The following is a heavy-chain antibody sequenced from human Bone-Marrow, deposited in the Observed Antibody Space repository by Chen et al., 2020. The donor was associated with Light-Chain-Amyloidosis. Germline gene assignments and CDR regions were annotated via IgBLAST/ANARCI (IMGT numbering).Heavy chain of an antibody. Sequence: QVQLQESGPGLVKPSETLSLTCAVSGYSISSGYYWGWIRQPPGKGLEWIGSIYHSGSTYYNPSLKSRVTISVDTSKNQFSLKLSSVTAADTAVYYCAYAEIVGVSPWGQGTLVTVSS. CDR2: IYHSGST. V-gene: IGHV4-38-2*01. D-gene: IGHD1-26*01. CDR1: GYSISSGYY. CDR3: AYAEIVGVSP. J-gene: IGHJ4*02.